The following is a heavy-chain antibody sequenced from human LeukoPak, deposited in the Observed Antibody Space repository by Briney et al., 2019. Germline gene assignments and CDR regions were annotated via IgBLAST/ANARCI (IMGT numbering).Heavy chain of an antibody. CDR1: GFTFSDYY. J-gene: IGHJ4*02. CDR2: ISGSGGST. Sequence: GGSLRLSCAASGFTFSDYYMSWVRQAPGKGLEWVSAISGSGGSTYYADSVKGRFTISRDNSKNTLYLQMNSLRAEDTAVYYCAKSLVLLWFGEFDYWGQGTLVTVSS. D-gene: IGHD3-10*01. CDR3: AKSLVLLWFGEFDY. V-gene: IGHV3-23*01.